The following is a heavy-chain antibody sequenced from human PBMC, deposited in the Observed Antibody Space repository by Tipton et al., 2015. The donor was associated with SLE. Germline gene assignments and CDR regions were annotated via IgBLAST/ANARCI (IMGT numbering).Heavy chain of an antibody. J-gene: IGHJ4*02. V-gene: IGHV1-18*04. Sequence: QVQLVQSGAEVKKPGASVKVSCKASGYTFTNCVISWVRQAPGQGLEWMGWISTYNGSTDYAQKFQGRVTMTTDTSTSTVYMELRRLRSDDTAMYYCARDGAAADSFDYWGQGTLVTVSS. CDR3: ARDGAAADSFDY. D-gene: IGHD6-13*01. CDR1: GYTFTNCV. CDR2: ISTYNGST.